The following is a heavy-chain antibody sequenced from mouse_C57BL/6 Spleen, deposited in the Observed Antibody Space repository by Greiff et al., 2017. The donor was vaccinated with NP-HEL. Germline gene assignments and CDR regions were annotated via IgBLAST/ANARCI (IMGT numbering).Heavy chain of an antibody. J-gene: IGHJ4*01. CDR2: IYPGDGDT. CDR3: ARSTTVVAPGYAMDY. V-gene: IGHV1-80*01. D-gene: IGHD1-1*01. Sequence: VQLQQSGAELVKPGASVKISCKASGYAFSSYWMNWVKQRPGKGLEWIGQIYPGDGDTNYNGKFKGKATLTADKSSSTAYMQLSSLTSEDSAVYFCARSTTVVAPGYAMDYWGQGTSVTVSS. CDR1: GYAFSSYW.